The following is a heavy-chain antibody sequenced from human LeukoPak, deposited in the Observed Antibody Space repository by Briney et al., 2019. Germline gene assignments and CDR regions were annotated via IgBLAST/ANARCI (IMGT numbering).Heavy chain of an antibody. D-gene: IGHD2-21*02. CDR2: INHSGST. CDR3: ARVRDCGGDCYFDY. CDR1: GGSFSGYY. J-gene: IGHJ4*02. Sequence: SETLSLTCAVYGGSFSGYYWSWIRQPPGKGLEWIGEINHSGSTNYNPSLKSRVTISVDTSKNQFSLKLSSVTAADTAVYYCARVRDCGGDCYFDYWGQGTLVTVSS. V-gene: IGHV4-34*01.